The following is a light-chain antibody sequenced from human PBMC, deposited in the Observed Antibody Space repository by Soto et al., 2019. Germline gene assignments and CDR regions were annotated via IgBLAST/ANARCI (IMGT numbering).Light chain of an antibody. CDR1: GGSIATNY. J-gene: IGLJ2*01. V-gene: IGLV6-57*02. CDR3: QSHDSTNVV. Sequence: NFMLTQPHSVSESPGKTVTISCTGSGGSIATNYVQWHQQRPGSAPTTVIYEDDKKPSGVPDRFSGSIDMSSNSASLIISGLKTEDEADYYCQSHDSTNVVFGRGTKLTVL. CDR2: EDD.